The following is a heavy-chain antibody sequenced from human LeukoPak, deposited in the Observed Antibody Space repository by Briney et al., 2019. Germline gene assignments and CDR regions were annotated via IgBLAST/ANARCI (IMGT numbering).Heavy chain of an antibody. CDR3: ARLAARDLGVDY. J-gene: IGHJ4*02. D-gene: IGHD6-6*01. CDR1: GXXXXSYX. Sequence: ASVKVSCKASGXXXXSYXXSWVRXAXXXXXXXXXWISAYNGNTNYAQKLQGRVTMTTDTSTSTAYMELRSLRSDDTAVYYCARLAARDLGVDYWGQGTLVTVSS. V-gene: IGHV1-18*01. CDR2: ISAYNGNT.